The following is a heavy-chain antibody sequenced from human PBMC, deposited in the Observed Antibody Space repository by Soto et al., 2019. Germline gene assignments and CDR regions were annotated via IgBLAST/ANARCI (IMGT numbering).Heavy chain of an antibody. CDR3: AREFSNSPEAFDS. CDR2: IYYTGST. Sequence: QVHLQESGPGQVKPSETLSLICTVSGGSVNSDNFYWSWIRQPPGRGLEWIGYIYYTGSTNYNPSLKSRVTISIDTSRNQCSLKLSSVTAADTAVYYGAREFSNSPEAFDSWGQGSLVTVSS. D-gene: IGHD6-6*01. CDR1: GGSVNSDNFY. J-gene: IGHJ4*02. V-gene: IGHV4-61*01.